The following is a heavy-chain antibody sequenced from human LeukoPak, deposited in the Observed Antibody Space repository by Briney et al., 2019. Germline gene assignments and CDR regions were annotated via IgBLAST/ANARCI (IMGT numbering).Heavy chain of an antibody. V-gene: IGHV1-8*01. J-gene: IGHJ6*03. CDR1: GYTFTSYD. CDR2: MNPNSGNT. CDR3: ALLVVAATPRYYYYMDA. D-gene: IGHD2-15*01. Sequence: ASVKVSCKASGYTFTSYDINWVRQATGQGLEWMGWMNPNSGNTGYVQKFQGRVTMTRNTSISTAYMELSSLRSEDTAVYYCALLVVAATPRYYYYMDAWGKGTTVTVSS.